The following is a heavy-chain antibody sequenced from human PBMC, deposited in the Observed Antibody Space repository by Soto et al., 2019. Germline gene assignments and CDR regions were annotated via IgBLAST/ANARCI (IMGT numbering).Heavy chain of an antibody. V-gene: IGHV3-21*06. J-gene: IGHJ6*02. CDR2: ISGLSSYI. CDR1: GFTFSRYG. Sequence: PGGSLRLSCAASGFTFSRYGMNWVRQAPGKGLELVSSISGLSSYIYYADSVKGRFTVSRDNAKNSLYVQMNSLRAEDTAVYYCARDQQQRLADYYYYGMDVWGQGTTVTVSS. D-gene: IGHD6-25*01. CDR3: ARDQQQRLADYYYYGMDV.